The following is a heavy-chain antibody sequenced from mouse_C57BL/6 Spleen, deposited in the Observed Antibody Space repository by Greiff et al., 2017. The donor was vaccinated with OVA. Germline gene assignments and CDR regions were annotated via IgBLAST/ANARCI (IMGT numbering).Heavy chain of an antibody. V-gene: IGHV3-6*01. D-gene: IGHD4-1*01. J-gene: IGHJ2*01. CDR3: ARTGPFYYFDY. CDR2: ISYDGSN. CDR1: GYSITSGYY. Sequence: ESGPGLVKPSQSLSLTCSVTGYSITSGYYWNWIRQFPGNKLEWMGYISYDGSNNYNPSLKNRISITRDTSKNQFFLKLNSVTTEDTATYYCARTGPFYYFDYWGQGTTLTVSS.